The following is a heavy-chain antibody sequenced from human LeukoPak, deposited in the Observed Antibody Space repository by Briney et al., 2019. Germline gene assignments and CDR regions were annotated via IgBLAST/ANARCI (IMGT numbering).Heavy chain of an antibody. CDR2: INHSGST. D-gene: IGHD6-19*01. CDR1: GFTFSDYY. J-gene: IGHJ4*02. Sequence: GSLRLSCAASGFTFSDYYMSWIRQPPGKGLEWIGEINHSGSTNYNPSLKSRVTISVDTSKNQFSLKLSSVTAADTAVYYCARQGWYGNYWGQGTLVTVSS. V-gene: IGHV4-34*01. CDR3: ARQGWYGNY.